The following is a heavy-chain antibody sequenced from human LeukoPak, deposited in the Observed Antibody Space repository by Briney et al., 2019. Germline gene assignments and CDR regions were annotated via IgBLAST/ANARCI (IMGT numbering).Heavy chain of an antibody. D-gene: IGHD3-22*01. CDR1: GFTFSDYY. CDR2: IKQDGSER. J-gene: IGHJ4*02. CDR3: ARVDGSGSIPDY. Sequence: GGSLRLSCAASGFTFSDYYMSWIRQAPGKGLEWVASIKQDGSERYYVDSVMGRFTISRDNAKNSLHLQMNSVRAEDTAVYYCARVDGSGSIPDYWGLGTLVIVSS. V-gene: IGHV3-7*01.